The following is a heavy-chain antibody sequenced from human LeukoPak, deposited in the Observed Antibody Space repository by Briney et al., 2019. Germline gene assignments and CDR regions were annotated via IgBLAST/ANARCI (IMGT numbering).Heavy chain of an antibody. Sequence: PSETLSLTCAVYGGSFSGYYWSWIRQPPGKGLEWIGEINHSGSTNSNPSLKSRVTISVDTSKNQFSLKLSSVTAADTAVYYCARDHTVLDAFDIWGQGTMVTVSS. CDR2: INHSGST. CDR3: ARDHTVLDAFDI. V-gene: IGHV4-34*01. D-gene: IGHD4-17*01. J-gene: IGHJ3*02. CDR1: GGSFSGYY.